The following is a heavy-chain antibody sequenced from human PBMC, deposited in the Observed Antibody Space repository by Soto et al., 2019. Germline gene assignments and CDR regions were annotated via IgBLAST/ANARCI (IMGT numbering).Heavy chain of an antibody. Sequence: EVQLVESGGGLVQPVGSLKLFFAASGFTFSGSAMHWVRQASVKGLDVVGRIRSKANSYAAAYAASVKGRFTISRDDSKNTAYLQMNSLKTEDTAVYYCTRLGYYDFWSGYSGNGMDVWGQVTTVTVSS. J-gene: IGHJ6*02. CDR1: GFTFSGSA. D-gene: IGHD3-3*01. CDR2: IRSKANSYAA. CDR3: TRLGYYDFWSGYSGNGMDV. V-gene: IGHV3-73*01.